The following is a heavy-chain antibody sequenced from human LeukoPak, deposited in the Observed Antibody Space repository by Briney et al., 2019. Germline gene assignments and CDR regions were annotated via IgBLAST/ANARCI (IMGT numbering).Heavy chain of an antibody. V-gene: IGHV3-15*01. D-gene: IGHD6-19*01. Sequence: GGSLRLSCAASGFTFSNDAMTWVRQAPGKGLEWVGRIKSKTDGGTTDYAAPVKGRFTISRDDSKNTLYLQMNSLKTEDTAVYYCTTDFYSGWYYFDYWGQGTLVTVSS. J-gene: IGHJ4*02. CDR3: TTDFYSGWYYFDY. CDR1: GFTFSNDA. CDR2: IKSKTDGGTT.